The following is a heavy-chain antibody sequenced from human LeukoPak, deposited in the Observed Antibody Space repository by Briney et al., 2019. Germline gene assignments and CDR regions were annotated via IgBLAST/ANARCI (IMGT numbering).Heavy chain of an antibody. CDR3: ARVYDSSGFGRGYKRPFDY. J-gene: IGHJ4*02. Sequence: ASVKVSCKASGYTFTSYYMHWVRQAPGQGLEWMGIINPSGGSTSYAQKFQGRVTMTRDTSISTAYMELSRLRSDDTAVYYCARVYDSSGFGRGYKRPFDYWGQGTLVTVSS. CDR2: INPSGGST. CDR1: GYTFTSYY. D-gene: IGHD3-22*01. V-gene: IGHV1-46*01.